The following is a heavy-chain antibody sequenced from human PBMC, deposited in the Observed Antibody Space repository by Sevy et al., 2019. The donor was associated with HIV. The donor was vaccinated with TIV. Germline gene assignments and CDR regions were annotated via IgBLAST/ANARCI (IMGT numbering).Heavy chain of an antibody. CDR2: SSGSGNDM. CDR3: ARDRAALTGYSSGWYAGSDY. Sequence: GGSLRLSCSASGFIFTSYTMIWVRQAPGRGLEWVASSSGSGNDMHYADSVKGRFTMSRDNAKNLVYLQMNGLRTEDTAVYYCARDRAALTGYSSGWYAGSDYWGQGTLVTVSS. J-gene: IGHJ4*02. V-gene: IGHV3-21*06. CDR1: GFIFTSYT. D-gene: IGHD6-19*01.